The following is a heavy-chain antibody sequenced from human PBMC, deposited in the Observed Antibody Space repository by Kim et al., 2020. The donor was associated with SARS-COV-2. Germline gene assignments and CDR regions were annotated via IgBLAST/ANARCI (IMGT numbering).Heavy chain of an antibody. V-gene: IGHV3-21*01. CDR2: ISSSSSYI. J-gene: IGHJ4*02. D-gene: IGHD3-10*01. Sequence: GGSLRLSCAASGFTFSSYSMNWVRQAPGKGLEWVSSISSSSSYIYYADSVKGRFTISRDNAKNSLYLQMNSLRAEDTAVYYCARTTTMVRGNRPGYYFDYWGQGTLVTVSS. CDR3: ARTTTMVRGNRPGYYFDY. CDR1: GFTFSSYS.